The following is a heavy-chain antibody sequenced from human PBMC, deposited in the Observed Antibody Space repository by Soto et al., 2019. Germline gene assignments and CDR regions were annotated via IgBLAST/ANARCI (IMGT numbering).Heavy chain of an antibody. D-gene: IGHD1-26*01. J-gene: IGHJ5*02. V-gene: IGHV3-30*19. CDR3: ARGGGDGGYRPLDX. CDR1: GFTFSSYA. CDR2: ISDDGMNK. Sequence: GGSLRLSCAASGFTFSSYAMHWVRQAPGKGLEWVTFISDDGMNKLYEYSVQGRFSVSIDDFKKMLFLQMDSMKPDDSGVYYCARGGGDGGYRPLDXWGQGTLVTVSX.